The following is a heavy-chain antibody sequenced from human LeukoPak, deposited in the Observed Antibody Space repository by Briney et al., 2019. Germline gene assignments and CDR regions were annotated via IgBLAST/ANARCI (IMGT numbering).Heavy chain of an antibody. CDR1: GFTFSSYA. Sequence: PGGTLRLSCAASGFTFSSYAMEWVRQAPGKGLEWVSGLRVSGDTTHYADSVKGRFTISRDNSKNTLYLQMNSLRAEDTAVYYCAKSPAPHYYDSSGYGLDYWGQGTLVTVSS. CDR3: AKSPAPHYYDSSGYGLDY. CDR2: LRVSGDTT. D-gene: IGHD3-22*01. V-gene: IGHV3-23*01. J-gene: IGHJ4*02.